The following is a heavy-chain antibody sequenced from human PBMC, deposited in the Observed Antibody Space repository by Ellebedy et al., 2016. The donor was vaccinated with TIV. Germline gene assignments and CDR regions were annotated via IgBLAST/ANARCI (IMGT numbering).Heavy chain of an antibody. CDR3: AREGVWDGHD. V-gene: IGHV3-74*01. CDR2: INSDGSST. CDR1: GFTFSSYW. Sequence: GESLKISXAASGFTFSSYWMHWVRQAPGKGLVWVSRINSDGSSTSYADSVKGRFTISRDNAKNTLHLQMNSLRGEDTAVYYCAREGVWDGHDWGQGTLVTVSS. J-gene: IGHJ4*02. D-gene: IGHD1-26*01.